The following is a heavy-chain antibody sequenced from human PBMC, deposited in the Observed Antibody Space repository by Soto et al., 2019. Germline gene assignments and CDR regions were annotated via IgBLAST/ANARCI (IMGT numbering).Heavy chain of an antibody. J-gene: IGHJ4*02. CDR2: IQYNGDT. Sequence: PSETLSLTCTVSGGCLTSGGNYWSWDRQHPGKDLQWVGSIQYNGDTYYNPSLRSRTSISLDTSENRFSLMLSSVTAADTAVYFCALGAPRGRGVPTSFHFWGPGTLVTVSS. D-gene: IGHD3-10*01. CDR1: GGCLTSGGNY. CDR3: ALGAPRGRGVPTSFHF. V-gene: IGHV4-31*03.